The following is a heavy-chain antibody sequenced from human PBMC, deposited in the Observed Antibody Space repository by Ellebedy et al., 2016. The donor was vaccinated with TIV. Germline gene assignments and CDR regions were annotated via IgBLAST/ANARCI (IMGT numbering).Heavy chain of an antibody. CDR2: IKQDGSEK. CDR1: GFIFSKNW. D-gene: IGHD3-10*01. V-gene: IGHV3-7*01. Sequence: GESLKISCAASGFIFSKNWMSWVRQAPGKGPEWVANIKQDGSEKYYVDSVKGRFTISSDNAKNLLYLQLNSLRAEDTAMYYCARGHSRSWYGELDSWGQGTLVTVSS. CDR3: ARGHSRSWYGELDS. J-gene: IGHJ4*02.